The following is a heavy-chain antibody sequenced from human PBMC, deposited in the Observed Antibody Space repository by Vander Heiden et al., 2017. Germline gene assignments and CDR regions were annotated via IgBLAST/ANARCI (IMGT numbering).Heavy chain of an antibody. V-gene: IGHV4-59*01. J-gene: IGHJ3*02. CDR1: GGSISSYY. Sequence: QVQLQESGPGLVKPSETLSLTCTVSGGSISSYYWSWIRQPPGKGLEWIGYIYYSGSTTYNPSLKSRVTISVDTSKNQFSLKLSSVTAADTAVYYCARGGGAFDIWGQGTMVTVFS. CDR3: ARGGGAFDI. CDR2: IYYSGST.